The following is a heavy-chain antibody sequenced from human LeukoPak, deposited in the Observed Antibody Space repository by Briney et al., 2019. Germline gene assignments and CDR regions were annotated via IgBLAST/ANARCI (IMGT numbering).Heavy chain of an antibody. CDR3: ARKGRVVPAASFDY. CDR2: ISNSGGST. V-gene: IGHV3-23*01. Sequence: GGSLRLSCAASAFTFSSYTMSWVRQAPGKGLEWVSAISNSGGSTYYADSVKGRFTISRDNSKNTLYLQMNSLRAEDTAVYYCARKGRVVPAASFDYWGQGTLVTVSS. CDR1: AFTFSSYT. D-gene: IGHD2-2*01. J-gene: IGHJ4*02.